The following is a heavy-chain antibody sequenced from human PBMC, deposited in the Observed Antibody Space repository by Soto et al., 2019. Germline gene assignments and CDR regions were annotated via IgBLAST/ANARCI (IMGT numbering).Heavy chain of an antibody. CDR3: ARAYSSSWPNAFYI. V-gene: IGHV4-30-2*01. CDR1: GDAIGRGYYS. J-gene: IGHJ3*02. CDR2: IYHSGST. D-gene: IGHD6-13*01. Sequence: PSETLSLTCAVSGDAIGRGYYSWGWIRQPPGKGLEWIGYIYHSGSTYYNPSLKSRVTISVDRSKNQFSLKLSSVTAADTAVYYCARAYSSSWPNAFYIWGQGTMVT.